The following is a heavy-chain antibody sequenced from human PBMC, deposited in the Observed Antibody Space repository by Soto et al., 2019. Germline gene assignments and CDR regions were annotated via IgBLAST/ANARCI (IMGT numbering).Heavy chain of an antibody. CDR3: ARDRYCSGGSCYVYFDY. D-gene: IGHD2-15*01. CDR2: ISAYNGNT. V-gene: IGHV1-18*01. J-gene: IGHJ4*02. Sequence: ASVKVSCKASGYTFTSYGISWVRQAPGQGLEWMGWISAYNGNTNYAQKLQGRVTMTTDTSTSTAYMELRSLRSDDTAVYYCARDRYCSGGSCYVYFDYWGQGTLVTVS. CDR1: GYTFTSYG.